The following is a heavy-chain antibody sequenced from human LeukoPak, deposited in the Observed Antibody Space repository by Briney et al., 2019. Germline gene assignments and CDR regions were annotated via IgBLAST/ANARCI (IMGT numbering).Heavy chain of an antibody. CDR3: AREGGYDSHYYYYMDV. CDR1: GYTFTSYF. Sequence: ASVKVSCKASGYTFTSYFMHWMRQAPGQGPEWMGIINPRGGSTEYSHKFQGRVTMTRDMSTSTVYMELSSLRSEDTAVYYCAREGGYDSHYYYYMDVWGKGTTVTVSS. V-gene: IGHV1-46*01. D-gene: IGHD5-12*01. CDR2: INPRGGST. J-gene: IGHJ6*03.